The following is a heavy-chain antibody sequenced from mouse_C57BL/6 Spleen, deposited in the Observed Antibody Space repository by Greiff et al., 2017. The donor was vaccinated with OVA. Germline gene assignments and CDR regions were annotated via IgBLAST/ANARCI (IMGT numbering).Heavy chain of an antibody. Sequence: EVQVVESEGGLVQPGSSMKLSCTASGFTFSDYYMAWVRQVPEKGLEWVANINYDGSSTYYLDSLKSRFIISRDNAKNILYLQMSSLKSEDTATYYCAREGWPHYFDYWGQGTTLTVSS. CDR3: AREGWPHYFDY. CDR1: GFTFSDYY. D-gene: IGHD3-3*01. V-gene: IGHV5-16*01. CDR2: INYDGSST. J-gene: IGHJ2*01.